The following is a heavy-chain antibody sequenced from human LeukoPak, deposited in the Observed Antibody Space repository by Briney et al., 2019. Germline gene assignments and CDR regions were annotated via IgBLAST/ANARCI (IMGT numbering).Heavy chain of an antibody. Sequence: PSETLSLTCAVYGGSFSGYYWSWIRQPPGKGLEWIGEINHSGSTNYNPSLKSRVAISVDTSKNQFSLKLSSVTAADTAVYYCARGQGCFFYDSSGPTVFDYWGQGTLVTVSS. V-gene: IGHV4-34*01. CDR2: INHSGST. D-gene: IGHD3-22*01. CDR1: GGSFSGYY. CDR3: ARGQGCFFYDSSGPTVFDY. J-gene: IGHJ4*02.